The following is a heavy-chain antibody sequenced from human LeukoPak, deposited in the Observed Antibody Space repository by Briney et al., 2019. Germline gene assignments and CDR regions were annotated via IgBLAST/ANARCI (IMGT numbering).Heavy chain of an antibody. D-gene: IGHD3-10*01. CDR1: GFTFSSYA. CDR2: ISAGAGDT. CDR3: AKARGGY. Sequence: PAGGSLRLSCAASGFTFSSYAMAWVRQAPGQGLEWVSGISAGAGDTYYADSVKGRFTISRDNSKNTLYLQINSLRDEDTAIYYCAKARGGYWGQGTLVTVSS. V-gene: IGHV3-23*01. J-gene: IGHJ4*02.